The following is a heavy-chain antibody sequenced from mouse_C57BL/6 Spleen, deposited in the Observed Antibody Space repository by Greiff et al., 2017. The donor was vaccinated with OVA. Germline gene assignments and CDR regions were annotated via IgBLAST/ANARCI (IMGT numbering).Heavy chain of an antibody. D-gene: IGHD1-1*01. V-gene: IGHV1-52*01. Sequence: QVQLQQPGAELVRPGSSVKLSCKASGYTFNSYWMHWVKQRPIQGLEWIGNIDPSDSETPYTQKFKDKATLTVDKSSSTAYMQLSSLTSEDSAVYYCARPYYYCSSWELGYWGQGTTLTVSS. CDR1: GYTFNSYW. J-gene: IGHJ2*01. CDR3: ARPYYYCSSWELGY. CDR2: IDPSDSET.